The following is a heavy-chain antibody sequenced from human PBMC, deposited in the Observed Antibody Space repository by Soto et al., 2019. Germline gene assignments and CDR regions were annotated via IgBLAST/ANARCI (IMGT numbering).Heavy chain of an antibody. CDR2: IYYSGST. Sequence: SETLSLTCTVSGGSISSGGYYWSWIRQHPGKGLEWIGYIYYSGSTYYNPSLKSRVTISVDTSKNQFSLKLSSVTAEDTAVYYCARVKQLGPYYYGMDVWGQGTTVTVSS. CDR3: ARVKQLGPYYYGMDV. J-gene: IGHJ6*02. D-gene: IGHD6-6*01. CDR1: GGSISSGGYY. V-gene: IGHV4-31*03.